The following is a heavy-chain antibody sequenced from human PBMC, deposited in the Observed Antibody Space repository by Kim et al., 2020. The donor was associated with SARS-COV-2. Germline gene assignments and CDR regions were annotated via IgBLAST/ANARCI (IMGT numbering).Heavy chain of an antibody. CDR2: IYTSGST. Sequence: SETLSLTCTVSGGSISSYYWSWIRQPAGKGLEWIGRIYTSGSTNYNPSLKSRVTMSVDTSKNQFSLKLSSVTAADTAVYYCARDSGQLSFGEYRARHYYYYYMDVWGKGTTVTVSS. CDR3: ARDSGQLSFGEYRARHYYYYYMDV. CDR1: GGSISSYY. J-gene: IGHJ6*03. D-gene: IGHD3-10*01. V-gene: IGHV4-4*07.